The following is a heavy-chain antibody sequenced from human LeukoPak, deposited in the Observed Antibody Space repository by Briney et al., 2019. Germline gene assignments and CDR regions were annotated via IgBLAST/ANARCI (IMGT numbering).Heavy chain of an antibody. CDR3: ASLRDGYNSFDY. D-gene: IGHD5-24*01. Sequence: GASVKVSCKASGYTFTSYYMHWVRQAPGQGLEWMGIINPSGGSTSYAQKFQGRVTMTRDTSTSTVYMELSSLRSEDTAVCYCASLRDGYNSFDYWGQGTLVTVSP. J-gene: IGHJ4*02. CDR2: INPSGGST. V-gene: IGHV1-46*03. CDR1: GYTFTSYY.